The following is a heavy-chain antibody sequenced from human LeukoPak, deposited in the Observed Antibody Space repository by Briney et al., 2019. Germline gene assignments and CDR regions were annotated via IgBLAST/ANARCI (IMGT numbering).Heavy chain of an antibody. CDR2: IRYDGSSK. V-gene: IGHV3-30*02. J-gene: IGHJ4*02. CDR3: ARGRSSWYYFDY. CDR1: GFTFSSYG. D-gene: IGHD6-13*01. Sequence: GGSLRLSCAASGFTFSSYGMHWVRQAPDKGLEWVAFIRYDGSSKYYADSVKGRFTISRENGKNSLYLQMNSLSAGDTAVYYCARGRSSWYYFDYWGQGTLVTVSS.